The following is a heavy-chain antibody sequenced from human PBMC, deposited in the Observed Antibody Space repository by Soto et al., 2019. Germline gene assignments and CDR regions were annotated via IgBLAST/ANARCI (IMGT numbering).Heavy chain of an antibody. CDR1: GFTFSSYA. D-gene: IGHD2-2*01. J-gene: IGHJ4*02. CDR2: ISYDGSNK. CDR3: ASGQTRDDIVLVPAAMSFDY. V-gene: IGHV3-30-3*01. Sequence: QVQLVESGGGVVQPGRSLRLSCAASGFTFSSYAMHWVRQAPGKGLEWVAVISYDGSNKYYADSVKGRFTISRDNSKNTLYLQINSLRAEDTAVYYCASGQTRDDIVLVPAAMSFDYWGQGTLVTVSS.